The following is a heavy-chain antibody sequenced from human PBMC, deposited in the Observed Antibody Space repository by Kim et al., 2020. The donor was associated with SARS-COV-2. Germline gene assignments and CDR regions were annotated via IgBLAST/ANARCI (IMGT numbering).Heavy chain of an antibody. J-gene: IGHJ4*02. CDR1: GYTFTSYG. D-gene: IGHD6-13*01. V-gene: IGHV1-18*04. CDR2: ISGDNGNT. CDR3: ARVGKILAAAGVGLYY. Sequence: ASVKVSCKASGYTFTSYGISWVRQAPGQGLEWLGWISGDNGNTNYAQNLQGRITMTTDTYTSTAYMELRSLRSDDTAVYYCARVGKILAAAGVGLYYWGQGTLVTVSS.